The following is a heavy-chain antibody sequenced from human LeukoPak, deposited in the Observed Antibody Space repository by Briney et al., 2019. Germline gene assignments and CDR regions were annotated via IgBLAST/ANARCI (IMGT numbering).Heavy chain of an antibody. CDR1: GGSISSYY. J-gene: IGHJ6*02. CDR2: ISWNSGSI. CDR3: AKDHYYDSSGYPDV. D-gene: IGHD3-22*01. V-gene: IGHV3-9*01. Sequence: LSLTCTVSGGSISSYYWSWIRQPPGKGLEWVSGISWNSGSISYADSVKGRFTISRDNAKNSLYLQMNSLRAEDTALYYCAKDHYYDSSGYPDVWGQGTTVTVSS.